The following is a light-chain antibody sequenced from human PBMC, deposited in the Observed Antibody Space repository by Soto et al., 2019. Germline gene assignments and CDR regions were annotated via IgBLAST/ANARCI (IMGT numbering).Light chain of an antibody. V-gene: IGLV1-40*01. Sequence: QSVLTQPPSVSGAPGQRVTISCTGSSSNIGAGYDVHWYQQLPGTAPKLLIYGNNNRPSGVPDRFSGSKSGTSASLAITGLLADFDADYYSHSYDSGLGVFVG. CDR3: HSYDSGLGV. J-gene: IGLJ2*01. CDR1: SSNIGAGYD. CDR2: GNN.